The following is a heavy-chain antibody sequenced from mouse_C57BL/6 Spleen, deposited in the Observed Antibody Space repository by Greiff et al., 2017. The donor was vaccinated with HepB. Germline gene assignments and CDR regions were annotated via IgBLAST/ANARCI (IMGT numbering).Heavy chain of an antibody. V-gene: IGHV5-6*01. CDR3: ATLSATVVARYFDV. CDR2: ISSGGSYT. D-gene: IGHD1-1*01. Sequence: EVQLVESGGDLVKPGGSLKLSCAASGFTFSSYGMSWVRQTPDKRLEWVATISSGGSYTYYPDSVKGRFTISRDNAKNTLYLQMSSLKSEDTAMYYCATLSATVVARYFDVWGTGTTVTVSS. CDR1: GFTFSSYG. J-gene: IGHJ1*03.